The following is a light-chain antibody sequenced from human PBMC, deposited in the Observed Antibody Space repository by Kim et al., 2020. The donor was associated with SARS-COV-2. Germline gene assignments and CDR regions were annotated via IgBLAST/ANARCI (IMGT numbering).Light chain of an antibody. CDR3: QQYYSTPPS. J-gene: IGKJ2*03. V-gene: IGKV4-1*01. CDR1: QTVLYNSNNKNY. CDR2: GAS. Sequence: KGTLNCKSSQTVLYNSNNKNYLAWYQQKPGQAPKLLIYGASIRESGVSDRFSGSGSETDFTLTISSLQAEDVAVYYCQQYYSTPPSFGQGTKLEIK.